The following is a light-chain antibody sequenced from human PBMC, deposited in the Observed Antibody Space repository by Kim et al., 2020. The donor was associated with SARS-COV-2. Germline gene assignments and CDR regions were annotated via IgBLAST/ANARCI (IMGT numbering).Light chain of an antibody. CDR3: QQTNKFPLA. J-gene: IGKJ4*01. CDR1: QSFSNW. V-gene: IGKV1-12*01. CDR2: AAS. Sequence: DLQMTQSPSFVSASVGDKVTITCRASQSFSNWLAWYQQRPGEAPKLLIYAASSLHRGVPSRFSGSESGTDFTLTISSLQPEDFATYYCQQTNKFPLAFCGGTKVDSK.